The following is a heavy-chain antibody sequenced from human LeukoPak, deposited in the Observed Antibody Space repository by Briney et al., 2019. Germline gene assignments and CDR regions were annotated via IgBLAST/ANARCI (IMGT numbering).Heavy chain of an antibody. CDR3: AREGGPYRPLDY. CDR1: GGSISSSSYY. CDR2: IYYSGST. J-gene: IGHJ4*02. V-gene: IGHV4-39*02. Sequence: SETLSLTCTVSGGSISSSSYYWGWIRQPPGKGLEWIGSIYYSGSTYYNPSLKSRVTISVDTSKNQFSLKLSSVTAADTAVYYCAREGGPYRPLDYSGQGTLVTVAS.